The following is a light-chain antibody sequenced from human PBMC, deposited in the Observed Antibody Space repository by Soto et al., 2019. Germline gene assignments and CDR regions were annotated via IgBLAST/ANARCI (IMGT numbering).Light chain of an antibody. CDR1: ESVSSY. V-gene: IGKV3-15*01. CDR3: HPYLNWPQA. J-gene: IGKJ1*01. CDR2: GAS. Sequence: ETVMTQSPATLSVSPEERATLSCRASESVSSYLAWYQQKPGQAPRLLIYGASARATGVPARFSGSGSGTDFTLIISSLQPEDFAVYYCHPYLNWPQAFGQGTKVEIK.